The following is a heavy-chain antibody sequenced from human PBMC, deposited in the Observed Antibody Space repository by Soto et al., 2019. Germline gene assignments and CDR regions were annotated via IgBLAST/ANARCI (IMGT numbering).Heavy chain of an antibody. J-gene: IGHJ4*02. CDR1: GFTFSIYD. D-gene: IGHD3-3*01. V-gene: IGHV3-23*01. Sequence: EVQLLESGGGLVQPGGSLRLSCAASGFTFSIYDMSCVRQAPGKGLEWVSAISGSGGSTNYTDSVKGRFTIFGDYYKHPLYLQMNSLRAEDTAVYYCGTVTRRLRFLKWLFYFYYWGPGTLVTLSS. CDR3: GTVTRRLRFLKWLFYFYY. CDR2: ISGSGGST.